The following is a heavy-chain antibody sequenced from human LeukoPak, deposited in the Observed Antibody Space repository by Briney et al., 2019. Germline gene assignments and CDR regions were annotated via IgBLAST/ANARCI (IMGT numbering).Heavy chain of an antibody. Sequence: SETLSLTCTVSGGSISSYYWSWIRQPPGKGLEWIGYIYYSGSTNYNPSLKSRVTISVDTSKNQFSLKLNSVTAANTAVYYCARGYASDQFDYWGQGTLVTVSS. D-gene: IGHD2-2*01. CDR1: GGSISSYY. J-gene: IGHJ4*02. CDR3: ARGYASDQFDY. V-gene: IGHV4-59*01. CDR2: IYYSGST.